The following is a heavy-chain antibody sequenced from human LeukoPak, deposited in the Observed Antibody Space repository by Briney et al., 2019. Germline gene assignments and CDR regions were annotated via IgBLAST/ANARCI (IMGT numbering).Heavy chain of an antibody. CDR1: GGSISSYY. D-gene: IGHD4-17*01. J-gene: IGHJ4*02. V-gene: IGHV4-59*01. CDR2: IYYSGST. CDR3: ASLGGYGDSPFDY. Sequence: SETLSLTCTVSGGSISSYYWSWIRQPPGKGLEWIGYIYYSGSTNYNPSLKSRVTISVDTSKNQFSLKLSSVTAADTAVYYCASLGGYGDSPFDYWGQGTLVTVSS.